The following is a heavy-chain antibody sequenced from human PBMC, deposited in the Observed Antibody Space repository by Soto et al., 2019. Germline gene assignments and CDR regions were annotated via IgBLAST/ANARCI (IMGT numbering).Heavy chain of an antibody. D-gene: IGHD5-12*01. V-gene: IGHV5-10-1*01. CDR1: GYSFTIYW. J-gene: IGHJ6*02. Sequence: GESLKISCKGSGYSFTIYWISWVRQMPGKGLEWMGRIDPSDSYTNYSPSFQGHVTISADKSISTAYLQWSSLKASDTAMYYCARLRIYEYYYYGMDVWGQGTTVTVSS. CDR2: IDPSDSYT. CDR3: ARLRIYEYYYYGMDV.